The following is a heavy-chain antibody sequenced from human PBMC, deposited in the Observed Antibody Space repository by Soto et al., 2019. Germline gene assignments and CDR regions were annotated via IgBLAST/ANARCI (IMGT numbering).Heavy chain of an antibody. J-gene: IGHJ4*02. D-gene: IGHD3-3*01. CDR3: VTDLGYYDFWSDSYPHPFDY. CDR1: GFTFSSYA. Sequence: GGSLRLSCAASGFTFSSYAMTWVRQAPGKGLEWVSTISTSGGSPYYADSVKGRFTISRDNSKNTLYLQMNSLRADDTAVYYCVTDLGYYDFWSDSYPHPFDYWGQGTLVTVSS. V-gene: IGHV3-23*01. CDR2: ISTSGGSP.